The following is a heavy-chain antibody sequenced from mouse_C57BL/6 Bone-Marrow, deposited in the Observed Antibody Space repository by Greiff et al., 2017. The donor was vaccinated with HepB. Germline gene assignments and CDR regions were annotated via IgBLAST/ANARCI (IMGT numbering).Heavy chain of an antibody. CDR1: GYTFPSYW. CDR2: IYPSDSET. Sequence: QVQLQQPGAELVRPGSSVKLSCKASGYTFPSYWLDWVKQRPGQGLEWIGNIYPSDSETHYNQKFKDKATLTVDKSSSTAYMQLSSLKSEDSAVYCCARSGGYDERDYWGQGTSVTVSS. J-gene: IGHJ4*01. D-gene: IGHD2-2*01. CDR3: ARSGGYDERDY. V-gene: IGHV1-61*01.